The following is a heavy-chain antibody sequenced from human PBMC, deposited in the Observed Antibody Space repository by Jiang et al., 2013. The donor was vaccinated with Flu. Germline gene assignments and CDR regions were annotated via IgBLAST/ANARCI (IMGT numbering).Heavy chain of an antibody. CDR3: ARGIAVAGLYYYYYGMDV. J-gene: IGHJ6*02. Sequence: VQLLESGGGLVKPGGSLRLSCAASGFTFSSYSMNWVRQAPGKGLEWVSAISGSSGSTIYYADSVKGRFTISRDNAKNSLYLQMNSLRAEDTAVYYCARGIAVAGLYYYYYGMDVWGQGTTVTVSS. CDR1: GFTFSSYS. D-gene: IGHD6-19*01. CDR2: ISGSSGSTI. V-gene: IGHV3-21*01.